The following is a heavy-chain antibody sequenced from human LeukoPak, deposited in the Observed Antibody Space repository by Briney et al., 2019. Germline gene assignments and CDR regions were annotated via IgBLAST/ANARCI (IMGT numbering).Heavy chain of an antibody. CDR2: IYSGGST. V-gene: IGHV3-53*01. CDR1: GFTVSSNY. D-gene: IGHD4-17*01. J-gene: IGHJ4*02. Sequence: TGGSLRLSCAASGFTVSSNYMSWVRQAPGKGLEWVSVIYSGGSTYYADSVKGRFTISRDNSKNTLYLQMNSLRAEDTAVYYCARNGDYKDFDYWGQGTLVTVSS. CDR3: ARNGDYKDFDY.